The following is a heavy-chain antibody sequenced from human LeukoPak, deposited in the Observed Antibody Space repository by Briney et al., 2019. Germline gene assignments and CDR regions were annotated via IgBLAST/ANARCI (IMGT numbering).Heavy chain of an antibody. CDR2: IYYSGST. J-gene: IGHJ6*03. CDR1: GVSISSSSYY. D-gene: IGHD6-13*01. V-gene: IGHV4-39*07. CDR3: ARESRRIAAAGPSYYMDV. Sequence: PSETLSLTCTVSGVSISSSSYYWGWIRQPTGKGLEWIGSIYYSGSTYYNPSLKSRVTISVDTSKNQFSLMVNSVTAADTAVYYCARESRRIAAAGPSYYMDVWGRGTTVTVSS.